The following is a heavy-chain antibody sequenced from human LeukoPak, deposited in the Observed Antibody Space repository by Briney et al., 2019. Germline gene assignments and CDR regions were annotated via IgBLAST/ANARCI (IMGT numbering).Heavy chain of an antibody. V-gene: IGHV3-30*18. CDR2: ISYDGSNK. CDR1: GFTFSSYG. J-gene: IGHJ4*02. D-gene: IGHD2-2*02. Sequence: GGSLRLSCAASGFTFSSYGMHWVRQAPGKGLEWVAVISYDGSNKYYADSVKGRFTISRDNSKNTLYLQMNSLRAEDTAVYYCAKAPTAILPNWNYCDYWGQGTLVTVSS. CDR3: AKAPTAILPNWNYCDY.